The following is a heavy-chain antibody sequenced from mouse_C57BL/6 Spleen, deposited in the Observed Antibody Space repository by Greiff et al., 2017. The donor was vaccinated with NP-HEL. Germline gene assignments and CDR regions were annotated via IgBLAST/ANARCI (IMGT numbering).Heavy chain of an antibody. D-gene: IGHD3-1*01. V-gene: IGHV1-42*01. CDR3: ARRGLGDY. CDR1: GYSFTGYY. CDR2: INPSTGGT. Sequence: VQLQQSGPELVKPGASVKISCKASGYSFTGYYMNWVKQSPEKSLEWIGEINPSTGGTTYNQKFKAKATLTVDKSSSTAYMQLKSLTSEDSAVYDCARRGLGDYWGQGTSVTVSS. J-gene: IGHJ4*01.